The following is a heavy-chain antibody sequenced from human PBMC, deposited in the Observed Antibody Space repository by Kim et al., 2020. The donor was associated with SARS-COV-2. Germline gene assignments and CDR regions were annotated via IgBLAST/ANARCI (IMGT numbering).Heavy chain of an antibody. CDR1: GFTFNSYE. D-gene: IGHD7-27*01. CDR2: ISSSGSTR. J-gene: IGHJ3*01. CDR3: ARDLTGGVDAFDV. V-gene: IGHV3-48*03. Sequence: GGSLRLSCAVSGFTFNSYEMNWVRQAPGKGLEWVSYISSSGSTRYYTDSVRGRFTISRDNAKNSLYLQMNSLRAEDTAIYYCARDLTGGVDAFDVWGQGTTVTVS.